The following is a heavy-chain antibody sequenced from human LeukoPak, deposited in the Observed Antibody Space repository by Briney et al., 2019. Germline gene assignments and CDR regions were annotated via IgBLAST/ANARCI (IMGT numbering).Heavy chain of an antibody. CDR2: INHSGST. D-gene: IGHD3-22*01. CDR3: ARVPYYDSSGYWGDGFDY. J-gene: IGHJ4*02. V-gene: IGHV4-34*01. CDR1: GGSFSGYY. Sequence: PSETLSLTCAVYGGSFSGYYWSWIRQPPGKGLEWIGEINHSGSTNYNPSLKSRVTISVDTSKNQFSLKLSSVTAADTAVYYCARVPYYDSSGYWGDGFDYWGQGTLVTVSS.